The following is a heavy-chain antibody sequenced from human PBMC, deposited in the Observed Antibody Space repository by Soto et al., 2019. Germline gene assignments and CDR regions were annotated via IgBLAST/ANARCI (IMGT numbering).Heavy chain of an antibody. J-gene: IGHJ4*02. Sequence: QVQLVQSGAEVKKPGSSVKVSCKASGGTFSSYTISWVRQAPGQGLEWMGRSIPILGIANYAQKFQGRVTITADKSTSTAYMELSSLRSEDTAVYYCARGGITIFGVVIMDWGQGTLVTVSS. CDR2: SIPILGIA. V-gene: IGHV1-69*02. CDR1: GGTFSSYT. D-gene: IGHD3-3*01. CDR3: ARGGITIFGVVIMD.